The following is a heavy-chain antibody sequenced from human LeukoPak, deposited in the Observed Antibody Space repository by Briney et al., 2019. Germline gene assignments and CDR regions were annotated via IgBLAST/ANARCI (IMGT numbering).Heavy chain of an antibody. CDR2: ISGSGGST. CDR1: GFTFSSYA. D-gene: IGHD3-22*01. J-gene: IGHJ4*02. V-gene: IGHV3-23*01. CDR3: AKRGYYDSSGSMTFDY. Sequence: PGVSLRLSCAASGFTFSSYAMSWVRQAPGKGLEWVSAISGSGGSTYYADSVKGRFTISRNNSKNTLYLQMNSLRAEDTAVYYCAKRGYYDSSGSMTFDYWGQGTLVTVSS.